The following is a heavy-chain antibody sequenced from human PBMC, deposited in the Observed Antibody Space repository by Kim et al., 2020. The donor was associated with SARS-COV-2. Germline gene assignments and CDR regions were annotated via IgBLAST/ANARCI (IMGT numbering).Heavy chain of an antibody. D-gene: IGHD7-27*01. Sequence: GGSLRLSCAASGFTFTTYNMNWVRQAPGKGLEWISYISVTDAIYYADSVKGRFTISSDYAKNSLDLQMNSLRDEDTAAYYCARDWNWGIDVWGQGTLVTV. V-gene: IGHV3-48*02. CDR2: ISVTDAI. J-gene: IGHJ4*02. CDR1: GFTFTTYN. CDR3: ARDWNWGIDV.